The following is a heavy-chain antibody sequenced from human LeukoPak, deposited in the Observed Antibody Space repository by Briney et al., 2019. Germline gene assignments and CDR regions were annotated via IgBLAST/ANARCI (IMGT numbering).Heavy chain of an antibody. CDR2: MNPNSGNT. CDR3: ARVAPERDATSPSNWFDP. V-gene: IGHV1-8*01. J-gene: IGHJ5*02. D-gene: IGHD5-12*01. Sequence: ASVKVSCKASGYTFTSYDINWVRQATGQGLEWMGWMNPNSGNTGYAQKFQGRVTMTRNTSISTAYMELSSLRSEDTAVYYCARVAPERDATSPSNWFDPWGQGTLVTVSS. CDR1: GYTFTSYD.